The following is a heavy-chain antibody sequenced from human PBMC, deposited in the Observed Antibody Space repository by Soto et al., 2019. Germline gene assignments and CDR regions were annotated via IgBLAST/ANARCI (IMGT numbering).Heavy chain of an antibody. CDR1: TFTFSASA. CDR2: ISYNGGRT. D-gene: IGHD3-3*01. Sequence: GGSLRLACSASTFTFSASAMYWVCQAPGKGLEYVSVISYNGGRTYYADSVKGRFTISRDNSKNTVFLQMSSLRGEDTAVYYCVKGPSQGSSVFGPLDFWGQGTLVTVSS. CDR3: VKGPSQGSSVFGPLDF. V-gene: IGHV3-64D*06. J-gene: IGHJ4*02.